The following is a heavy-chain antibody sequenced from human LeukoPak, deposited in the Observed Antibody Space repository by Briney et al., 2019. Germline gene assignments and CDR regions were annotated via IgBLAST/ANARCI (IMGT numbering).Heavy chain of an antibody. CDR2: ISTSGTT. D-gene: IGHD2-2*01. J-gene: IGHJ3*02. CDR3: ARGGCSTATCLKGAFDI. V-gene: IGHV4-4*07. Sequence: SETLSLTCTVSGGSISGDYWSWIRQPAGRGLEWIGRISTSGTTNYNPSLKSRVTMSVDTSKNQFSLKLSSMTAADTAVYYCARGGCSTATCLKGAFDIWGQGTMVTVSS. CDR1: GGSISGDY.